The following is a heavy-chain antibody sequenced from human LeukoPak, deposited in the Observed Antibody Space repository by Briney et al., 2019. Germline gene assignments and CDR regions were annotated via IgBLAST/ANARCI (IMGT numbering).Heavy chain of an antibody. Sequence: SVKVSCKASGGTFISYAISWVRQAPGQGLEWMGGIIPIFGTANYAQKFQGRVTITTDESTSTAYMELSSLRSEDTAVYYCAGSYSSSPYYYYYYMDVWGKGTTVTVAS. CDR2: IIPIFGTA. J-gene: IGHJ6*03. D-gene: IGHD6-6*01. V-gene: IGHV1-69*05. CDR1: GGTFISYA. CDR3: AGSYSSSPYYYYYYMDV.